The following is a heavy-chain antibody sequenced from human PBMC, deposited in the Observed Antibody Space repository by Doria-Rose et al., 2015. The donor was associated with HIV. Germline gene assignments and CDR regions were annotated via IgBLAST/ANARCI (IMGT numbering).Heavy chain of an antibody. V-gene: IGHV2-70*04. D-gene: IGHD3-22*01. CDR2: ICWDDDK. CDR1: AFSLSTFGMR. Sequence: SGPALVKPTQTLTLTCTFSAFSLSTFGMRVSWIRQPPGKALEWLARICWDDDKFYSTSLKTRLTISKDTSKNQVVLTMTNMGPVDTATYYCARSYYDTSGYSATGDAFDISGHGPTVAV. CDR3: ARSYYDTSGYSATGDAFDI. J-gene: IGHJ3*02.